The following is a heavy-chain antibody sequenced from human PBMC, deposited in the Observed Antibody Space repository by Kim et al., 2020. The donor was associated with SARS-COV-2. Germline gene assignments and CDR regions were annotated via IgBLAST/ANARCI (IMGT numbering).Heavy chain of an antibody. J-gene: IGHJ4*02. V-gene: IGHV3-23*01. CDR3: AIVASKLRFLNFEY. D-gene: IGHD3-3*01. Sequence: YADSVKVRFTISRDNSKNTLYLQLDSLRAEDTAVCYCAIVASKLRFLNFEYWGQGTLVTVSP.